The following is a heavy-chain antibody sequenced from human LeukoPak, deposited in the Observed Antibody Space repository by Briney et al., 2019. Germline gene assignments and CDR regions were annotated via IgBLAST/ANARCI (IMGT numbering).Heavy chain of an antibody. J-gene: IGHJ5*02. CDR1: GGSISSSSYY. Sequence: SETLSLTCTVSGGSISSSSYYWGWIRQPPGKGLEWIGSIYYSGSTYYNPSLKSRVTISVDTSKNQFSLKLSSVTAADTAVYYCARDLGYSYAGINWFDPWGQGTLVTVSS. V-gene: IGHV4-39*07. D-gene: IGHD5-18*01. CDR2: IYYSGST. CDR3: ARDLGYSYAGINWFDP.